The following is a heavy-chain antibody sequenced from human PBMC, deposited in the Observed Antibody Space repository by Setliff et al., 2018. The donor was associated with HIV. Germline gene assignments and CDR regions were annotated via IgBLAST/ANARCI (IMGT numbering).Heavy chain of an antibody. V-gene: IGHV1-2*02. D-gene: IGHD2-15*01. CDR3: ARSATFLEVGVAK. Sequence: ASVKVSCKASGYTFTDYFVHWVRQAPGQGLEWMGWINPNSGATNYVQDFQGRVTMTRDTSINTVYMELTSLRSDDTAIYYCARSATFLEVGVAKWGPGTLVTVS. CDR2: INPNSGAT. J-gene: IGHJ4*02. CDR1: GYTFTDYF.